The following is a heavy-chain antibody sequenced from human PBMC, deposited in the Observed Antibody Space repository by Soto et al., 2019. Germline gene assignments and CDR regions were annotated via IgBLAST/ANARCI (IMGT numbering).Heavy chain of an antibody. CDR1: GASISSSSYY. Sequence: PSETLSLTCSVSGASISSSSYYWGWIRQPPGKGLEWIGSIYYSGTAYYSPSLKSRVTISRDTSKKQFSLRLSSVTASDTVVYYCAIKNHYGENSGVFDSWVQGTLVTVSS. V-gene: IGHV4-39*01. CDR3: AIKNHYGENSGVFDS. D-gene: IGHD4-17*01. CDR2: IYYSGTA. J-gene: IGHJ4*02.